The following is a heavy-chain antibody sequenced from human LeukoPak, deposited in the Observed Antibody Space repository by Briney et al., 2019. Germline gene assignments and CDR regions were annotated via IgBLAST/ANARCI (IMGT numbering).Heavy chain of an antibody. J-gene: IGHJ4*02. CDR3: ARAMTTVVKIPCY. CDR1: GYTFTSYD. Sequence: GASVKVSCKASGYTFTSYDINWVRQATGQGLEWMGWMNPNSGNTGYAQKFQGRVTMTRNTSISTAYMELSSLRSEDTAVYYCARAMTTVVKIPCYWGQGTLVTVSS. CDR2: MNPNSGNT. V-gene: IGHV1-8*01. D-gene: IGHD4-23*01.